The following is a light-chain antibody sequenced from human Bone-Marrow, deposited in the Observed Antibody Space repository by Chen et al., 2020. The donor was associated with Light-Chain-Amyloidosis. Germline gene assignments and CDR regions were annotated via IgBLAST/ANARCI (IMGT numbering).Light chain of an antibody. CDR1: NSNIGINY. Sequence: QSVLTQPPSVSAAPGQKVTISCSGSNSNIGINYVSWYQQPPGTSPKLLIYENNQRPSRFPDRFSGCKSGTSATLGVAGLQTGDEADYYCATWDSSLTVWMFGGGTKLNVL. V-gene: IGLV1-51*02. CDR3: ATWDSSLTVWM. CDR2: ENN. J-gene: IGLJ3*02.